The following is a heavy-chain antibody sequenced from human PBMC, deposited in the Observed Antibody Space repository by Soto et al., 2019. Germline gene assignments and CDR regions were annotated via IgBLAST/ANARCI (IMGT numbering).Heavy chain of an antibody. CDR2: IIPIFGTA. D-gene: IGHD3-22*01. CDR1: GGTLSSYA. CDR3: ARVLIGSYYDSI. J-gene: IGHJ4*02. Sequence: SVKVTSKASGGTLSSYAISWLRQAPGQGLEWMGGIIPIFGTANYAQKFQGRVTITADESTSTAYMELSSLRSEDTAVYYCARVLIGSYYDSIWGQGTLVTVSS. V-gene: IGHV1-69*13.